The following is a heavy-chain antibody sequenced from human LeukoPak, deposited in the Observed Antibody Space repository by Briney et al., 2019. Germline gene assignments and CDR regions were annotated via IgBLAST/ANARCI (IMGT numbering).Heavy chain of an antibody. V-gene: IGHV3-11*01. Sequence: KSGGSLRLSCAASGFTFSDYYMSWIRQAPGKGLEWVSYISSSGSTIYYADSVKGRFTISRDNAKNSLYLQMNSLRAEDTAVYYCARTYYYDSGGYYFPNGMDVWGQGTTVTVFS. CDR2: ISSSGSTI. J-gene: IGHJ6*02. CDR3: ARTYYYDSGGYYFPNGMDV. CDR1: GFTFSDYY. D-gene: IGHD3-22*01.